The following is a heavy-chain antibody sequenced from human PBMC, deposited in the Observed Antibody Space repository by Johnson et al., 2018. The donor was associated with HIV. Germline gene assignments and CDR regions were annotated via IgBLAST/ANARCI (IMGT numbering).Heavy chain of an antibody. V-gene: IGHV3-30*04. D-gene: IGHD3-22*01. CDR1: GFTFSSYA. Sequence: QVQLVESGGGVVQPGRSLRLSCAASGFTFSSYAMHWVLQAPGKGLEWVAVISYDGSNKYYADSVKGRFTISRDNSKNTLYLQMNSLRAEDTAVYYCARDRGYYDSSGGDAFDIWGQGTMVTVSS. J-gene: IGHJ3*02. CDR2: ISYDGSNK. CDR3: ARDRGYYDSSGGDAFDI.